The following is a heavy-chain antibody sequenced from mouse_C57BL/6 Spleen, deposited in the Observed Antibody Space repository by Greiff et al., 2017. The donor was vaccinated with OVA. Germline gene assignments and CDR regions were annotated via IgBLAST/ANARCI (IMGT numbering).Heavy chain of an antibody. Sequence: ESGGGLVKPGGSLKLSCAASGFTFSDYGMHWVRQAPEKGLEWVAYISSGSSTIYYADTVKGRFTISRDNAKNTLFLQMTSLRSEDTAMYYCARGLGRGYFDVWGTGTTVTVSS. V-gene: IGHV5-17*01. CDR3: ARGLGRGYFDV. CDR2: ISSGSSTI. D-gene: IGHD4-1*01. CDR1: GFTFSDYG. J-gene: IGHJ1*03.